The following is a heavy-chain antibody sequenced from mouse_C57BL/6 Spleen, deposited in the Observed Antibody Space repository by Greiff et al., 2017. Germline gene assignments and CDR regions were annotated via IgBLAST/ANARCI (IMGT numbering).Heavy chain of an antibody. D-gene: IGHD3-3*01. CDR2: INPGSGGT. CDR3: ARWAGTVAMDY. CDR1: GYAFTNYL. J-gene: IGHJ4*01. Sequence: VKLMESGAELVRPGTSVKVSCKASGYAFTNYLIEWVKQRPGQGLEWIGVINPGSGGTNYNEKFKGKATLTADKSSSTAYMQLSSLTSEDSAVYFCARWAGTVAMDYWGQGTSVPVSS. V-gene: IGHV1-54*01.